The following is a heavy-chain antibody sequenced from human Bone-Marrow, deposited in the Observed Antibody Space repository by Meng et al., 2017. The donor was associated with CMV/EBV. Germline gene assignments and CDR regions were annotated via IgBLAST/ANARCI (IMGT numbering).Heavy chain of an antibody. CDR2: INPNSGGT. CDR3: ARGSASSY. V-gene: IGHV1-2*06. D-gene: IGHD6-6*01. CDR1: GYTLTDYS. Sequence: KISCQASGYTLTDYSTHWLRQAPGQRLEWMGRINPNSGGTDYAQKFQGRVTVTRDTSINTAYMELNRLRSDDTAVYYCARGSASSYWGQGTLVTVSS. J-gene: IGHJ4*02.